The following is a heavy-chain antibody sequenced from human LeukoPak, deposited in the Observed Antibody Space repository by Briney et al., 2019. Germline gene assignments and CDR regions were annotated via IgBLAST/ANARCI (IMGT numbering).Heavy chain of an antibody. V-gene: IGHV1-46*01. Sequence: ASVKVSCKASGYTFTSYYMHWLRQAPGQGLEWMGIINPSGGSTSYAQKFQGRVTMTRDMSTSTVYMELSSLRSEDTAVCYCARDYVHSSSSRPSLNWFDPWGQGTLVTVSS. CDR1: GYTFTSYY. CDR3: ARDYVHSSSSRPSLNWFDP. J-gene: IGHJ5*02. CDR2: INPSGGST. D-gene: IGHD6-6*01.